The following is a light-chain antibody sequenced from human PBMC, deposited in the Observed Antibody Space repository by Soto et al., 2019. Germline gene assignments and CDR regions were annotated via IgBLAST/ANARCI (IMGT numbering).Light chain of an antibody. CDR3: SSHGGSNNSYV. CDR2: EVS. V-gene: IGLV2-8*01. J-gene: IGLJ1*01. CDR1: SSDVGAYNY. Sequence: QSVLTQTPSASVSPGQSVTICCIGTSSDVGAYNYVSWYQQHPGKVPKLMIYEVSKRPSGVPDRFSASKSGNTASLTVSGLHAEDDADYHCSSHGGSNNSYVFGTGTKVTAL.